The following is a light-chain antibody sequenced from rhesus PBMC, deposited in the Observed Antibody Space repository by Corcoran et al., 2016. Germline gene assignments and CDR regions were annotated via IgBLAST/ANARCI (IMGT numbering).Light chain of an antibody. V-gene: IGKV1-38*01. CDR1: QGISSY. Sequence: DIQLTQSPSSLSASVGDRCTITCRASQGISSYLAGYQQKSGKAPKLLIYYASKVQSGVPSRDSGSGSGTEFTPTLSSLQPYDFATSYCQQRTSYPFTFGPETKLDIE. CDR3: QQRTSYPFT. CDR2: YAS. J-gene: IGKJ3*01.